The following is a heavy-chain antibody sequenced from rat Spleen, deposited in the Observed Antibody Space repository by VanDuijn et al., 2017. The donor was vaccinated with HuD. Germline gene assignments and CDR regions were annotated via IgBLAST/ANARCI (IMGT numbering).Heavy chain of an antibody. V-gene: IGHV5-29*01. Sequence: EVQLVESDGGLVQPGRSLKLSCAASGFTFSDYYMAWVRQAPTKGLEWVAPISSDGRWNYYRDSVKGRFTISRDIAKSSLYLQMDSLTSEDTATYYGAATEYYAGSYYFHYWGQGVMVTVSS. CDR3: AATEYYAGSYYFHY. CDR1: GFTFSDYY. CDR2: ISSDGRWN. J-gene: IGHJ2*01. D-gene: IGHD1-12*02.